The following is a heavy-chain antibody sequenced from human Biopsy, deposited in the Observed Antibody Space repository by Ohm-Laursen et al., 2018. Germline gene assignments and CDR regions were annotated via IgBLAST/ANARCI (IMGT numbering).Heavy chain of an antibody. D-gene: IGHD4-17*01. CDR1: GGSINSHH. CDR3: ARDPPSYADYPFDY. CDR2: VYISGGT. Sequence: TLSLTCTVSGGSINSHHWSWIRQPAGKGLEWIGRVYISGGTTYNPSLKSRVTMSLDTSKNQFSLRLGSVTAADTAVYYCARDPPSYADYPFDYWGQGTLVTVSS. V-gene: IGHV4-4*07. J-gene: IGHJ4*02.